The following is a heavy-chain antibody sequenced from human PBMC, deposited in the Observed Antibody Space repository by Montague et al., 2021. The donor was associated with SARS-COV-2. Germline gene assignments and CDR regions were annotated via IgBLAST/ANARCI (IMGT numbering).Heavy chain of an antibody. J-gene: IGHJ2*01. CDR3: ARTYGSGRGFDL. CDR1: GSSLSTSGMC. Sequence: PALVKPTQTLTLTCTFSGSSLSTSGMCVSWIRQPPGKALEWLARIDWDDDKYYSTSLKTRLTISKGASKNQVVLTMTNMDPVDTATYYCARTYGSGRGFDLWGRGTLVTVSS. D-gene: IGHD3-10*01. CDR2: IDWDDDK. V-gene: IGHV2-70*11.